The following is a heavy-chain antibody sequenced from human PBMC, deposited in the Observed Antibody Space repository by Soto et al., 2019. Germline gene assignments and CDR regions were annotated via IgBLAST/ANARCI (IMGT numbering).Heavy chain of an antibody. Sequence: GGSLILSCAASGFTFSSYAMSWVRQAPGKGLEWVSAISGSGGSTYYADSVKGRFTISRDNSKNTLYLQMNSLRAEDTAVYYCAKDYLGYCSGGSCYRLYWGQGTLVTVSS. V-gene: IGHV3-23*01. J-gene: IGHJ4*02. CDR2: ISGSGGST. CDR1: GFTFSSYA. CDR3: AKDYLGYCSGGSCYRLY. D-gene: IGHD2-15*01.